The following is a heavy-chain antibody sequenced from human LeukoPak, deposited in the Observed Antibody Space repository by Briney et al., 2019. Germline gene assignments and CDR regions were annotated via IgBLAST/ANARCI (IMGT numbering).Heavy chain of an antibody. J-gene: IGHJ6*03. Sequence: GGSLRLSCAASGFTFSSYWMHWVRHAPGKGLVWVSRINSDGSSTSYADSVKGRFTISRDNAKNTLYLQMNSLRAEDTAVYYCAREIVVVPYYYYYVDVWGKGTTVTVSS. V-gene: IGHV3-74*01. D-gene: IGHD3-22*01. CDR2: INSDGSST. CDR3: AREIVVVPYYYYYVDV. CDR1: GFTFSSYW.